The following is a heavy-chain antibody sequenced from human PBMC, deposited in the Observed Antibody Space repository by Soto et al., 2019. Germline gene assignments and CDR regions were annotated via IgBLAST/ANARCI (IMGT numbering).Heavy chain of an antibody. V-gene: IGHV4-34*01. Sequence: NPSETLSLTCAVYGGSFSGYYWSWIRQPPGKGLEWIGEINHSGSTNYNPSLKSRVTISVDTSKNQFSLKLSSVTAADTAVYYCARGSPAYDSSGYYNKPLDYWGQGTLVTVSS. CDR2: INHSGST. D-gene: IGHD3-22*01. CDR1: GGSFSGYY. CDR3: ARGSPAYDSSGYYNKPLDY. J-gene: IGHJ4*02.